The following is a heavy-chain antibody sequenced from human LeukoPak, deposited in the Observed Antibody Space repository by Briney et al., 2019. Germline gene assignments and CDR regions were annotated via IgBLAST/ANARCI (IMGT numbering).Heavy chain of an antibody. J-gene: IGHJ4*02. CDR1: GFTFDDYA. V-gene: IGHV3-9*03. Sequence: GRSLRLSCAASGFTFDDYAMHWVRQAPGKGLEWVSGISWNSGSIGYADSVKGRFTISRDNAKNSLYLQMNSLRAEDMALYYCAKGAPRQYDYVWGSYREGGGYFDYWGQGTLVTVSS. CDR2: ISWNSGSI. CDR3: AKGAPRQYDYVWGSYREGGGYFDY. D-gene: IGHD3-16*02.